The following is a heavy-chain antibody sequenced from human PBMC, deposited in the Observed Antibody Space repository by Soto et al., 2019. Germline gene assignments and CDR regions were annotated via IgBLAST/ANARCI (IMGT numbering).Heavy chain of an antibody. Sequence: QVHLVESGGGVVQPGRSLRLSCAASGFSFRTYGMHWVRQSPGKGLEWVAIIWLDGSNKYYADSVKGRFTISRDDSKKSLYLKINNLRVEDTAVYYCARDANQAVAGWSLGWLAPWGQGTLVTVSS. CDR1: GFSFRTYG. D-gene: IGHD6-19*01. V-gene: IGHV3-33*01. CDR3: ARDANQAVAGWSLGWLAP. J-gene: IGHJ5*02. CDR2: IWLDGSNK.